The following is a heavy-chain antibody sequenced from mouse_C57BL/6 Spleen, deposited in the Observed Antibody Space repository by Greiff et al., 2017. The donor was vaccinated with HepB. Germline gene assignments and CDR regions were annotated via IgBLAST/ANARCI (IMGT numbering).Heavy chain of an antibody. V-gene: IGHV1-18*01. CDR2: INPNNGGT. D-gene: IGHD2-2*01. J-gene: IGHJ2*01. CDR1: GYTFTDYN. Sequence: EVQLQQSGPELVKPGASVKIPCKASGYTFTDYNMDWVKQSHGKSLEWIGDINPNNGGTIYNQKFKGKATLTVDKSSSTAYMELRSLTSEDTAVYYGARRGYGYGGVYYFDYWGQGTTLTVSS. CDR3: ARRGYGYGGVYYFDY.